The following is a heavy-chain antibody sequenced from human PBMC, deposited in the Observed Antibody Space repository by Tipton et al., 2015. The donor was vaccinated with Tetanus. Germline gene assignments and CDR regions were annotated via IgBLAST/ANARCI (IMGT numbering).Heavy chain of an antibody. D-gene: IGHD3-10*01. CDR3: ARDSGGGGLDY. Sequence: TLSLTCAVSGGSISSSNWWSWVRQPPGKGLEWIGEIYHSGSTNYNPSLKSRVTISVDTSTNQFSLKLSSVTAAATGVYYCARDSGGGGLDYWGQGTLVTVSS. CDR1: GGSISSSNW. CDR2: IYHSGST. J-gene: IGHJ4*02. V-gene: IGHV4-4*02.